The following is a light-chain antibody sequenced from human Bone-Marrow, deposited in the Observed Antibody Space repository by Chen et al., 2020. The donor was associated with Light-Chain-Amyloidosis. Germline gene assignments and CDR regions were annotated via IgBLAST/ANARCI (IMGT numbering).Light chain of an antibody. J-gene: IGLJ3*02. Sequence: SYVLTQPSSVSVAPGQTATIACGGNNIGSTSVHWYQQTPGQAPLLVVYDDSDRPSGIPVRLSGSNSGNTATLTISRVEAGEEADYYGQVWDRSSDRPVFGGGTKLTVL. V-gene: IGLV3-21*02. CDR3: QVWDRSSDRPV. CDR1: NIGSTS. CDR2: DDS.